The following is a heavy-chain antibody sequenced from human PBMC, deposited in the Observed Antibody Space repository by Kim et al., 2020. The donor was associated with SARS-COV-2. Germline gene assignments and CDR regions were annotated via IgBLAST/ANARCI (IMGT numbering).Heavy chain of an antibody. J-gene: IGHJ5*02. Sequence: SQEVQGRVTITRDTSASTAEMELRNLRSEDTAVYYCARGWGIPAAAPLDPWGQGTLVTVSS. CDR3: ARGWGIPAAAPLDP. D-gene: IGHD6-25*01. V-gene: IGHV1-3*01.